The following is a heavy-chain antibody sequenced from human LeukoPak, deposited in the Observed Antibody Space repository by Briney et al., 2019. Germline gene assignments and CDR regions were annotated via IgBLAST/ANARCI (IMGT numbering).Heavy chain of an antibody. Sequence: PSETLSLTCTVSGGSISSSSYYWGWIRQPPGKGLEWIGSIYYSENTSYNPSRKSRVTISVDASKNQFSLKLSSVTAADTAVYYCARHGRYYDILSGYYYWFDPWGQGTLVTVSS. V-gene: IGHV4-39*01. CDR2: IYYSENT. J-gene: IGHJ5*02. CDR1: GGSISSSSYY. CDR3: ARHGRYYDILSGYYYWFDP. D-gene: IGHD3-9*01.